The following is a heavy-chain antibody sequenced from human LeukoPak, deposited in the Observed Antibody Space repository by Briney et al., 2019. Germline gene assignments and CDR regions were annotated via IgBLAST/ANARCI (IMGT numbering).Heavy chain of an antibody. V-gene: IGHV1-2*02. CDR3: ARTEDYSSSSDY. J-gene: IGHJ4*02. D-gene: IGHD6-6*01. CDR2: INPNSGGT. CDR1: GYTFTGYY. Sequence: ASVKVSCKASGYTFTGYYMHWVRQAPGQGLEWMGWINPNSGGTNYAQKFQGRVTMTRDTSISTAYMELSGLRSDDTAVYYCARTEDYSSSSDYWGQGTLVTVSS.